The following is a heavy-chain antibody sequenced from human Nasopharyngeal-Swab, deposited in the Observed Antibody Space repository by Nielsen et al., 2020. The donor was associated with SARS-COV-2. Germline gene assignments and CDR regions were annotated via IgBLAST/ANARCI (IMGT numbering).Heavy chain of an antibody. CDR3: ARAMTMVVTIPAY. D-gene: IGHD4/OR15-4a*01. J-gene: IGHJ4*02. V-gene: IGHV1-18*01. Sequence: WVRQAPGLGLEWMGWISAYNGNTNYAQKLQGRVTMTTDTSTSTAYMELRSLRSDDRAVYYCARAMTMVVTIPAYWGQGTLVTVSS. CDR2: ISAYNGNT.